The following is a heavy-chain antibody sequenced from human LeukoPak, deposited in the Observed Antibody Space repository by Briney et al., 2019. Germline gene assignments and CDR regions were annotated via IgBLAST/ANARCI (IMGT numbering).Heavy chain of an antibody. D-gene: IGHD1-26*01. V-gene: IGHV3-64*01. CDR1: GFTFSRHA. Sequence: GGSLRLSCAASGFTFSRHAMHWVRQAPGKGLEYVSVISSNGGSTYYGNSVKGRFTISRDNSKNTLYLQMGSLRTEDMAEYYCAREAVGAAIDYWGQGTLVTVSS. J-gene: IGHJ4*02. CDR2: ISSNGGST. CDR3: AREAVGAAIDY.